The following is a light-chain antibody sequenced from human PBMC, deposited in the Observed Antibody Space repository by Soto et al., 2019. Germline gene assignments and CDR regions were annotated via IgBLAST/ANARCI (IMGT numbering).Light chain of an antibody. CDR1: QSVNIN. Sequence: EIVMAQSPATLSVSQGERATLSCRASQSVNINLAWYQQKPGQAPRLLIYGTSTRATGVPARFSGSGSGTEFTLTISILQSEDFAVYYCQQYNDWPPLTFGGGAKV. J-gene: IGKJ4*01. CDR2: GTS. V-gene: IGKV3-15*01. CDR3: QQYNDWPPLT.